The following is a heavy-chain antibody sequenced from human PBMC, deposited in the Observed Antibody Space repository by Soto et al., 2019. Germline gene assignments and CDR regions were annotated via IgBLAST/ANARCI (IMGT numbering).Heavy chain of an antibody. V-gene: IGHV4-34*01. CDR2: INHSGST. CDR1: GGSFSGYY. D-gene: IGHD2-8*02. J-gene: IGHJ4*02. CDR3: ERDKITGLLDY. Sequence: SETLSLTCAVYGGSFSGYYWTWIRQPPGTGLEWIGEINHSGSTNYNPSLKSRVTISVDTSKNQFSLKLTSVTAADTAVYYCERDKITGLLDYWGQGTLVTVS.